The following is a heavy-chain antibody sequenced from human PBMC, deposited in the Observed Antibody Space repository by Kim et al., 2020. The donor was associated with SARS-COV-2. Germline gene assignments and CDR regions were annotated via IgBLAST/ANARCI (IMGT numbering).Heavy chain of an antibody. D-gene: IGHD6-6*01. J-gene: IGHJ6*02. V-gene: IGHV6-1*01. CDR1: GDSVSSNSAA. CDR2: TYYRSKWYN. Sequence: SQTLSLTCSISGDSVSSNSAAWNWIRQSPSRGLEWLGRTYYRSKWYNDYAVSVKSRITINPDTSKNQFSLQLNSVTPEDTAVYYCAREVSSSNDGGTYYYYGMDVWGQGTTVTVSS. CDR3: AREVSSSNDGGTYYYYGMDV.